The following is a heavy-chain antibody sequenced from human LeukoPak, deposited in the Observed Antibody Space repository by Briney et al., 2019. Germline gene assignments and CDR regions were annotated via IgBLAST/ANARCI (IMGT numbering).Heavy chain of an antibody. CDR3: ARAYDIWDY. J-gene: IGHJ4*02. V-gene: IGHV1-2*02. Sequence: FQGRVTITRDTSISTAYMELSRLRSDDTAVYYCARAYDIWDYWGQGTLVTVSS. D-gene: IGHD3-9*01.